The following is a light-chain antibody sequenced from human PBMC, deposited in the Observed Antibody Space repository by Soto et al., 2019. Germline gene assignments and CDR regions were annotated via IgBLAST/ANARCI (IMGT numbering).Light chain of an antibody. J-gene: IGKJ1*01. CDR2: GAS. Sequence: EIVMTQSPATPSVSPGERATLSCRASQSVSSNLAWYQQKPGQAPRLLIYGASTRATGIPARFSGSGSGTEFSLTITSLQSEDFALYYCQQYNNRPPWTFGQGTKVDIK. CDR1: QSVSSN. CDR3: QQYNNRPPWT. V-gene: IGKV3-15*01.